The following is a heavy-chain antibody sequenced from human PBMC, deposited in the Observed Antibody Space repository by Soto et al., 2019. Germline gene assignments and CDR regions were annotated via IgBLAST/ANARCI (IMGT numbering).Heavy chain of an antibody. CDR2: IKGDGSAK. CDR1: GFTFGKYW. CDR3: ARDVSPGSSGYYLEVFDI. Sequence: EVQLVESGGGLVQPGGSLRLSCAASGFTFGKYWMTWVRQAPGKGLEWVANIKGDGSAKSYLDSVRGRFTVSRDNAKNSLFLRMNILRAEDTALYYCARDVSPGSSGYYLEVFDIWGQGTMVTVS. V-gene: IGHV3-7*05. D-gene: IGHD6-25*01. J-gene: IGHJ3*02.